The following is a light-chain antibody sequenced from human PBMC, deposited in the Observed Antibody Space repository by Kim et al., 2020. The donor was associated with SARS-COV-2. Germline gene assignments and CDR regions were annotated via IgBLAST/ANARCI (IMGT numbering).Light chain of an antibody. CDR3: QQYNNWPPMYT. CDR1: QSVSSN. V-gene: IGKV3D-15*01. CDR2: GAS. J-gene: IGKJ2*01. Sequence: PGKSATPSCRASQSVSSNLAWYQQKPGQAPRLLIYGASTRATGIPARFSGSGSGTEFTLTISSLQSEDFAVYYCQQYNNWPPMYTFGQGTKLEI.